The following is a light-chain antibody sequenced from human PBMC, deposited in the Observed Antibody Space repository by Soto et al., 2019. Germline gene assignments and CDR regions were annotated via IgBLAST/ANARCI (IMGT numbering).Light chain of an antibody. V-gene: IGKV3-20*01. CDR2: GAS. CDR1: QSVSSSY. Sequence: EIVLTQSPGTLSLSPEERATLSCRASQSVSSSYLAWYQQKPGQTPRLLIYGASGRATGIPDRFSGSGSGTDFTLTISRLEPEDFAVYYCQQYHTSPVTFGQGTKVDIK. CDR3: QQYHTSPVT. J-gene: IGKJ1*01.